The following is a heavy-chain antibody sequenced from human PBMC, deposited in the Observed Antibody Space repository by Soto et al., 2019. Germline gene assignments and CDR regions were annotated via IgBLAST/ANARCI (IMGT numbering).Heavy chain of an antibody. V-gene: IGHV1-2*04. Sequence: GASVKVSCKASGYSFTDYHIHWVRQAPGQGLEWLGRINPKSGGTSTAQKFQGWVTMTTDTSISTASMELTRLTSDDTAIYYCARGDSTDCSNGVCSFFYDHDMDVWGQGTTVTVSS. CDR2: INPKSGGT. D-gene: IGHD2-8*01. CDR3: ARGDSTDCSNGVCSFFYDHDMDV. CDR1: GYSFTDYH. J-gene: IGHJ6*02.